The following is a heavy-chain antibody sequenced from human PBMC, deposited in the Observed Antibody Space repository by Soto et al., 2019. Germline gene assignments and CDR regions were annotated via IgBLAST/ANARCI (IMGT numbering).Heavy chain of an antibody. CDR3: ARDGHNYDYVWGNDAFDI. CDR2: TYYRSKWYN. V-gene: IGHV6-1*01. CDR1: GDSVSSNSAS. Sequence: PSQTLSLTCVISGDSVSSNSASWNWIRQSPSRGLEWLGRTYYRSKWYNDYAVSVKSRITINPDTSKNQFSLQLNSVTPEDTAVYYCARDGHNYDYVWGNDAFDIWGQGTMVTVSS. D-gene: IGHD3-16*01. J-gene: IGHJ3*02.